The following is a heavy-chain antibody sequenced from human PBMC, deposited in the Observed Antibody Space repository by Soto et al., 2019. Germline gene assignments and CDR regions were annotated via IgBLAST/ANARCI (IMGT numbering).Heavy chain of an antibody. CDR1: GYTFTSYG. CDR2: ISAYNGNT. D-gene: IGHD3-9*01. V-gene: IGHV1-18*01. Sequence: GASVKVSCKASGYTFTSYGISWVRRAPGQGLEWMGWISAYNGNTNYAQKLQGRVTMTTDTSTSTAYMELRSLRSDDTAVYYCARDTYYDILTGLILWGQGALVTVSS. J-gene: IGHJ4*02. CDR3: ARDTYYDILTGLIL.